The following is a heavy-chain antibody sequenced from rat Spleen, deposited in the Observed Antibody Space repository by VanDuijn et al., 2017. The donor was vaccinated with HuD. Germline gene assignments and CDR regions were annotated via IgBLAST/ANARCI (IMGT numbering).Heavy chain of an antibody. J-gene: IGHJ2*01. CDR1: GFTFNNYW. CDR3: TRDRDMYTTDYYYVWDY. D-gene: IGHD1-6*01. Sequence: EVQLVESGGGLVQPGRSLKLSCVASGFTFNNYWMTWIRQATGKGLEWVASITNTGGSTYYPDSVKGRFTISRDNTKSTLYLQMNSLRSEDTATYYCTRDRDMYTTDYYYVWDYWGQGVMVTVSS. V-gene: IGHV5-31*01. CDR2: ITNTGGST.